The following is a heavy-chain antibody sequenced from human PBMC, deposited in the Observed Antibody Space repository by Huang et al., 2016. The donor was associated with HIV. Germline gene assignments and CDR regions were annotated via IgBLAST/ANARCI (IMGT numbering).Heavy chain of an antibody. D-gene: IGHD2-15*01. J-gene: IGHJ4*02. V-gene: IGHV1-8*03. CDR3: ARGSRWRGFDS. CDR2: VDPDTGDT. CDR1: GYTFPTFD. Sequence: QGQLVQSGSEVKQPGASVKVSCKASGYTFPTFDINWVRQATGQGLEWMGWVDPDTGDTDFAQTFQGRVTITRDTSISTAYLELSGLRSGDTAVYYCARGSRWRGFDSWGQGTLVTVSS.